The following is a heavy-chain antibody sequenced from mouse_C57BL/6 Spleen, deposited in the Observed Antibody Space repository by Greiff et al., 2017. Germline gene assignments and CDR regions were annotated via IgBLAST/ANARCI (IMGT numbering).Heavy chain of an antibody. Sequence: DVHLVESGEGLVKPGGSLKLSCAASGFTFSSYAMSWVRQTPEKRLEWVAYISSGGDYIYYADTVKGRFTISRDNARNTLYLQMSSLKSEDTAMYYCTRDGNYYGSSSAWFAYWGQGTLVTVSA. CDR2: ISSGGDYI. CDR3: TRDGNYYGSSSAWFAY. CDR1: GFTFSSYA. V-gene: IGHV5-9-1*02. J-gene: IGHJ3*01. D-gene: IGHD1-1*01.